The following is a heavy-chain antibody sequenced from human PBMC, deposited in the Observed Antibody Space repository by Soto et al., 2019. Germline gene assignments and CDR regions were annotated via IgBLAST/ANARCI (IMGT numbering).Heavy chain of an antibody. V-gene: IGHV4-4*07. CDR1: GDSVSSHY. CDR3: AREPLAHSYFDF. J-gene: IGHJ4*02. CDR2: LYNDERT. Sequence: SETLSLTCTVSGDSVSSHYWSWIRQPAGKGLEWLGRLYNDERTNYNPSLKSRVTMSMDTSKNQFSLKLTSVTAADSAVYLCAREPLAHSYFDFWGQGILVTVSS.